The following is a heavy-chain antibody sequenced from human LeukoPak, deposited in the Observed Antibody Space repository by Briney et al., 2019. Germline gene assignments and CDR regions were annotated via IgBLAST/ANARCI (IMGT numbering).Heavy chain of an antibody. CDR3: ARGYYYDSSGYPEWFQH. Sequence: PSETLSLTCTVSGGSISSYYWSWIRQPPGKGLEWIGYIYYSGSTNYNPSLKSRVTISVDTSKNQFSLKLSSVTAADTAVYYCARGYYYDSSGYPEWFQHWGQGTLVTVSS. CDR2: IYYSGST. CDR1: GGSISSYY. V-gene: IGHV4-59*01. J-gene: IGHJ1*01. D-gene: IGHD3-22*01.